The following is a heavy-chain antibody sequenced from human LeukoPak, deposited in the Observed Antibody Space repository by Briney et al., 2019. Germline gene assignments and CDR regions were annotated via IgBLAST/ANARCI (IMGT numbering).Heavy chain of an antibody. J-gene: IGHJ4*02. Sequence: ASVKVSCKASGGTFSSYAISWVRQAPGQGLEWMGGIIPIFGTANYAKKFQGRVTITADKSTSTAYMELSSLRSEDTAVYYCARGGFGELLPLGYWGQGTLVTVSS. CDR3: ARGGFGELLPLGY. V-gene: IGHV1-69*06. CDR2: IIPIFGTA. D-gene: IGHD3-10*01. CDR1: GGTFSSYA.